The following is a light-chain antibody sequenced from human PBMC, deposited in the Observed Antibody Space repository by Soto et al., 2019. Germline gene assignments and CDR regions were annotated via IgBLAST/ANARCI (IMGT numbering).Light chain of an antibody. CDR1: SSDVGGYNY. J-gene: IGLJ1*01. Sequence: QSVLTQPASLSGSPGQSITISCTGTSSDVGGYNYVSWYQHHPGKAPKLMIFDVSNRPSGVSNRFSGSKSGNTASLTISGLQPEDEADYYCSSYTTSNTRQIVFGTGTKATVL. V-gene: IGLV2-14*03. CDR2: DVS. CDR3: SSYTTSNTRQIV.